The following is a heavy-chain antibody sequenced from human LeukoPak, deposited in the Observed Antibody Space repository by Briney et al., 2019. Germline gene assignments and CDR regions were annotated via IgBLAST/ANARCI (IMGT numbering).Heavy chain of an antibody. J-gene: IGHJ4*02. CDR2: IYSSGST. D-gene: IGHD6-19*01. CDR3: TRLAVAYFDS. V-gene: IGHV3-66*04. Sequence: GGSLRLSCAASGFIVSSNYMGWVRRAPGKGLEWVSVIYSSGSTYYPDSVKGRFTMSRDESKNTLYLQMNSLRAEDTAVYYCTRLAVAYFDSWGQGTLVTVSS. CDR1: GFIVSSNY.